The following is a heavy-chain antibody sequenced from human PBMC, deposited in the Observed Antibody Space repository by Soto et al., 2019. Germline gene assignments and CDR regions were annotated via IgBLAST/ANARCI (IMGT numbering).Heavy chain of an antibody. CDR2: IYYSGST. V-gene: IGHV4-31*03. Sequence: PSETLSLTCTVSGGSISSGGYYWSWIRQHPGKGLEWIGYIYYSGSTYYNPSLKSRVTISVDTSKNQFSLKLSSVTAADTAVYYCARIRAPSIAAPHWFDPWGQGTLVTVSS. CDR3: ARIRAPSIAAPHWFDP. D-gene: IGHD6-6*01. CDR1: GGSISSGGYY. J-gene: IGHJ5*02.